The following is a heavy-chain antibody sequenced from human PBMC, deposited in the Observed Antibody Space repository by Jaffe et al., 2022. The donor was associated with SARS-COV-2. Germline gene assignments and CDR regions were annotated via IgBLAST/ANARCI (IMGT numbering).Heavy chain of an antibody. Sequence: QVQLVESGGGVVQPGRSLRLSCAASGFTFSSYAMHWVRQAPGKGLEWVAVISYDGSNKYYADSVKGRFTISRDNSKNTLYLQMNSLRAEDTAVYYCARDRESDDYVWGSYRYTEPPDYWGQGTLVTVSS. CDR1: GFTFSSYA. D-gene: IGHD3-16*02. J-gene: IGHJ4*02. CDR2: ISYDGSNK. CDR3: ARDRESDDYVWGSYRYTEPPDY. V-gene: IGHV3-30-3*01.